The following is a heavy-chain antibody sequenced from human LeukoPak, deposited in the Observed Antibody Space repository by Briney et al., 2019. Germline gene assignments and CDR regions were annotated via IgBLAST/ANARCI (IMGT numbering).Heavy chain of an antibody. V-gene: IGHV1-8*03. D-gene: IGHD1-26*01. Sequence: ASVKVSCKASGYTFTSYDINWVRQATRQGLEWMGWMNPNSGNTGYAQKFQGRVTITRNTSISTAYMELSSLRSEDTAVYYCARGPSELGALDIWGQGTMVTVSS. CDR2: MNPNSGNT. J-gene: IGHJ3*02. CDR3: ARGPSELGALDI. CDR1: GYTFTSYD.